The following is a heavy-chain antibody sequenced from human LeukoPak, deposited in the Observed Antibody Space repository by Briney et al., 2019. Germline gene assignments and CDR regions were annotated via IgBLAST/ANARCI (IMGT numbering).Heavy chain of an antibody. Sequence: GGSLRLSCAASGFTFSSYSMNWVRQAPGNGLEWVSSISSSSSYIYYADSVKGRFTISRDNAKNSLYLQMNSLRAEDTAVYYCARVGTYYYDSSGYIFDYWGQGTLVTVSS. CDR3: ARVGTYYYDSSGYIFDY. CDR1: GFTFSSYS. CDR2: ISSSSSYI. D-gene: IGHD3-22*01. J-gene: IGHJ4*02. V-gene: IGHV3-21*01.